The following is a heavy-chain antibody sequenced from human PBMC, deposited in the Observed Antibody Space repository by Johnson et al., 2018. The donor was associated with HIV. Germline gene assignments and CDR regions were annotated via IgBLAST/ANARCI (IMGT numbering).Heavy chain of an antibody. CDR2: IRYDGSNE. CDR1: GFIFSTYG. CDR3: AKEKHYGAFDI. Sequence: QVQLVESGGGVVQPGGSLRLSCVASGFIFSTYGMHWVRQAPGKGLEWLAFIRYDGSNEYYVDSVKGRFTISRDNSKNTLYLQMNSLRAEDTAMYYCAKEKHYGAFDIWGQGTMVTVSS. J-gene: IGHJ3*02. V-gene: IGHV3-30*02. D-gene: IGHD3-16*01.